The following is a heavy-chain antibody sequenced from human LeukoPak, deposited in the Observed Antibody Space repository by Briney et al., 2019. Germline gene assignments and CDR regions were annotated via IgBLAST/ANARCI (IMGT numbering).Heavy chain of an antibody. D-gene: IGHD6-13*01. Sequence: SETLSLTCTVSGGSISSYYWSWIRQPAGKELEWIGRIYTSGSTNYNPSLKSRVTISVDTSKNQFSLKLSSVTAADTAVYYCARDTSTTWYFYAFDIWGQGTMVTVS. V-gene: IGHV4-4*07. CDR2: IYTSGST. CDR1: GGSISSYY. CDR3: ARDTSTTWYFYAFDI. J-gene: IGHJ3*02.